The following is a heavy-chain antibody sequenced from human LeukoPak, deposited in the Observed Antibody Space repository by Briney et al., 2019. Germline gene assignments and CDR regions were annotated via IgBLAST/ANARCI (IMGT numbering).Heavy chain of an antibody. V-gene: IGHV1-69-2*01. Sequence: GASVKISCKVSGYTFTDYYMHWVQQAPGKGPEWMGLVDPEDGETIYAEKFQGRVTITADTSTDTAYMELSSLRSEDTAVYYCATERRRYYDSSGYSAGFDYWGQRTLVTVSS. CDR3: ATERRRYYDSSGYSAGFDY. J-gene: IGHJ4*02. D-gene: IGHD3-22*01. CDR1: GYTFTDYY. CDR2: VDPEDGET.